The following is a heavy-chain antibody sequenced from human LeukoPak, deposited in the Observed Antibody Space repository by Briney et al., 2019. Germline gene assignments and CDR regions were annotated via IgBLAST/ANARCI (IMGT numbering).Heavy chain of an antibody. CDR2: VSSNGDST. CDR1: GFTSSTYA. J-gene: IGHJ4*02. D-gene: IGHD6-19*01. V-gene: IGHV3-64D*09. Sequence: PGGSLRLSCSPSGFTSSTYAMHCVRQAPGKGLEYVSSVSSNGDSTHYADSVKGRFAICRDNSKNALYLQMSSLRTEDTAVYYCVKDSKSSVWYVPPNSDYWGQGTLVTVSS. CDR3: VKDSKSSVWYVPPNSDY.